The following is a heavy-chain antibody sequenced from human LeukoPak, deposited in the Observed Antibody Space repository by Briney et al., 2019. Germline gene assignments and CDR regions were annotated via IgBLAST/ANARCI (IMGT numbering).Heavy chain of an antibody. CDR2: IKSKTDGGTT. CDR3: TTRGGSFSIFDY. Sequence: GGSLRLSCAASGFTFSDAWMSWVRQAPGKGLGWVGRIKSKTDGGTTDYAAPVKGRFTISRDDSKNTLYLQMNSLKTEDTAVYYCTTRGGSFSIFDYWGQGTLVTVSS. J-gene: IGHJ4*02. D-gene: IGHD1-26*01. CDR1: GFTFSDAW. V-gene: IGHV3-15*01.